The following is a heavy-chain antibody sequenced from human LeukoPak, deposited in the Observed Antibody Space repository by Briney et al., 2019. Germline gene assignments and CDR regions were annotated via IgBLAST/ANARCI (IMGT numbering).Heavy chain of an antibody. D-gene: IGHD3-22*01. Sequence: SETLSLTCTVFGGSISSNYWSWIRQPPGKGLEWIGYIYNSGSTNYNPSLKSRVTMSVDTSKNQFSLKLSSVTAADTAVYYCARLARDSGGYDRFDYWGQGTLVTVSS. CDR1: GGSISSNY. CDR2: IYNSGST. J-gene: IGHJ4*02. CDR3: ARLARDSGGYDRFDY. V-gene: IGHV4-59*01.